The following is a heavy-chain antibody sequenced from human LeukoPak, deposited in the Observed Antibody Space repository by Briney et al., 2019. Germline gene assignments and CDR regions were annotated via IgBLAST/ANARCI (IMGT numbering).Heavy chain of an antibody. J-gene: IGHJ3*02. CDR1: GFTFDDYA. CDR3: AKENYDILTGSNLGAFDI. CDR2: ISWNSGSI. D-gene: IGHD3-9*01. V-gene: IGHV3-9*01. Sequence: PGGFLRLSCAASGFTFDDYAMHWVRQAPGKGLEWVSGISWNSGSIGYADSVKGRFTISRDNAKNSLYLQMNSLRAEDTALYYCAKENYDILTGSNLGAFDIWGQGTMVTVSS.